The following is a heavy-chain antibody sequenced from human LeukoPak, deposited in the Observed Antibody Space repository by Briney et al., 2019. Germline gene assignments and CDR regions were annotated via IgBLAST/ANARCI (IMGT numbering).Heavy chain of an antibody. Sequence: PSQTLSLTCTVSGGSISSGSYYWSWIRQPAGKGLEWIGRIYTSGSTNYNPSLKSRVTISVDTSKNQFSLKLSSVTAADTAVYYCARSRYSSGTYYFDYWGQGTLVTVSS. V-gene: IGHV4-61*02. CDR2: IYTSGST. J-gene: IGHJ4*02. CDR3: ARSRYSSGTYYFDY. D-gene: IGHD3-10*01. CDR1: GGSISSGSYY.